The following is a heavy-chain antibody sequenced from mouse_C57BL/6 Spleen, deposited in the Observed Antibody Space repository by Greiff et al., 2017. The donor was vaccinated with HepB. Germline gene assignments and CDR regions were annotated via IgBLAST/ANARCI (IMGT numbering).Heavy chain of an antibody. J-gene: IGHJ4*01. CDR2: IWWDDDK. CDR3: AQPRTPGYAMDY. V-gene: IGHV8-8*01. Sequence: QVTLKESGPGILQPSQTLSLTCSFSGFSLSTFGMGVGWIRQPSGKGLEWLAHIWWDDDKYYNPALKSRLTISKDTSKNQVFLKIANVDTADTSTYYCAQPRTPGYAMDYWGQGPSVTVSS. CDR1: GFSLSTFGMG.